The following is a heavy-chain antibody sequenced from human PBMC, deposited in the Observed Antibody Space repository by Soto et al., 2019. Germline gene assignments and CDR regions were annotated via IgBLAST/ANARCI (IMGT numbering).Heavy chain of an antibody. CDR2: ISAYNGNA. V-gene: IGHV1-18*01. CDR3: ARPGYSSGSYYFDY. D-gene: IGHD6-19*01. Sequence: ASVKVSCKASGYTFTSYGISWVRQAPGQGLEWMGWISAYNGNANYAQKLQGRVTMTTDTSTSTAYMELRSLRSDDTAVYYCARPGYSSGSYYFDYWGQGTLVTVSS. CDR1: GYTFTSYG. J-gene: IGHJ4*02.